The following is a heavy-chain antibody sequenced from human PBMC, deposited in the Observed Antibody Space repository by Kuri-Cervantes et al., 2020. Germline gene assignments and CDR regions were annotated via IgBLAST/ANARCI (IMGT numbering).Heavy chain of an antibody. D-gene: IGHD3-3*01. CDR2: ISYDGSNK. CDR3: ARDFGSGYFDY. J-gene: IGHJ4*02. Sequence: GESLKISCAASGFTFSSYGMHWVRQAPGKGLEWVAVISYDGSNKYYADSVKGQFTIPRDNSKNTLYLQMNSLRAEDTAVYYCARDFGSGYFDYWGQGNLV. V-gene: IGHV3-30*03. CDR1: GFTFSSYG.